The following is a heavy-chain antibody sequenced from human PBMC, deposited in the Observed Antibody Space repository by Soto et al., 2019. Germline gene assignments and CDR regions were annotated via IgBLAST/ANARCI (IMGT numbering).Heavy chain of an antibody. D-gene: IGHD2-8*02. V-gene: IGHV3-30*18. J-gene: IGHJ4*02. CDR2: VSHDGTLY. CDR1: GFIYSSCA. CDR3: VKDRSDTWSFDY. Sequence: QVQLVESGGGVVQPGTSLRLSCSASGFIYSSCAMHWVRQVPGKGLEWLAVVSHDGTLYPYADSVKGRFTISRDNSRKMFYLQMNSLRPDDTAVYFCVKDRSDTWSFDYWAQGTLVTVSS.